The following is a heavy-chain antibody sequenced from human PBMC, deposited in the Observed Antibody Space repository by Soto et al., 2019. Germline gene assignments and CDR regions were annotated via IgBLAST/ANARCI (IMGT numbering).Heavy chain of an antibody. CDR3: ASHGLRAARRDYYYYGMDV. CDR1: GGTFSSYA. V-gene: IGHV1-69*12. CDR2: IIPIFGTA. D-gene: IGHD6-6*01. Sequence: QVQLVQSGAEVKKPGSSVKVSCKASGGTFSSYAISWVRQAPGQGLEWMGGIIPIFGTANYAQKFQGRVTITADESTSTAYMELSSLRPEDTAVYYCASHGLRAARRDYYYYGMDVWGQGTTVTVSS. J-gene: IGHJ6*02.